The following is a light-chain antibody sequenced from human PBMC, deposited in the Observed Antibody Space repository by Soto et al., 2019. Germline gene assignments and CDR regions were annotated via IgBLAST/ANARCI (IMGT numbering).Light chain of an antibody. J-gene: IGKJ1*01. V-gene: IGKV1-5*03. Sequence: DIQMTQSPSTLSASVGDRVTITCRASQSISNWLAWHQQKPGKAPKLLIYKTSSLESGVPSRFSGSGSGTEFTLTISGLQPDDFETYYCQQYNSYRAFGQGTKVEIK. CDR3: QQYNSYRA. CDR1: QSISNW. CDR2: KTS.